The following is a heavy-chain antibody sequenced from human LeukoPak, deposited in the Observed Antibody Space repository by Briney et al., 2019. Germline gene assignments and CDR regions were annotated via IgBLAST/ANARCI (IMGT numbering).Heavy chain of an antibody. V-gene: IGHV1-2*02. D-gene: IGHD2-2*01. J-gene: IGHJ4*02. CDR1: GYTFPDYY. CDR2: INANRGGT. Sequence: ASLKVSCKASGYTFPDYYMHWVRQAPGQGLEWMGWINANRGGTNYAQRFQGRVTMTRDTSITTAYMELSRLKSDDTAVYYCARRYCSSTSCYYFDYWGQGTLVTVSS. CDR3: ARRYCSSTSCYYFDY.